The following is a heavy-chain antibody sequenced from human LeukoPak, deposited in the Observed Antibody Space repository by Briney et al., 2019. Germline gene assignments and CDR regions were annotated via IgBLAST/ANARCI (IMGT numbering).Heavy chain of an antibody. CDR2: INPSGGST. CDR3: ARDRGYCSGGSCYSGWYFDL. Sequence: ASVKVSCKASGYTFTGYYMHWVRQAPGQGLEWMGIINPSGGSTSYAQKFQGRVTMTGDTSTSTVYMELSSLRPEDTAVYYCARDRGYCSGGSCYSGWYFDLWGRGTLVTVSS. CDR1: GYTFTGYY. D-gene: IGHD2-15*01. J-gene: IGHJ2*01. V-gene: IGHV1-46*01.